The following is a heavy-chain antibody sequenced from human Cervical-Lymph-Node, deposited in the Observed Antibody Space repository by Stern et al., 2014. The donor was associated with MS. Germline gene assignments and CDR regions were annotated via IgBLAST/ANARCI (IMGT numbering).Heavy chain of an antibody. CDR2: IYPGDSET. V-gene: IGHV5-51*01. CDR3: ARQTTAWASDV. Sequence: EVQLVESGAELIRPGESLQISCKGSGYKFSIYWIAWVRQMPGQGLEWRGIIYPGDSETRYSPSFQGQVTMSADKSTSTAYLQWSSLNASDTAMYFCARQTTAWASDVWGQGTLVTVSS. J-gene: IGHJ4*02. D-gene: IGHD1-14*01. CDR1: GYKFSIYW.